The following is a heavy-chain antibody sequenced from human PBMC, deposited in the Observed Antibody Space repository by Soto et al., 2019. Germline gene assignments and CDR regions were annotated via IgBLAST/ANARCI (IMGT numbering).Heavy chain of an antibody. J-gene: IGHJ6*02. CDR3: ARGVGMVATYPAAPKKNYGMDV. Sequence: SETLSLTCAVYGGSFSGYYWSWIRQPPGKGLEWIGEINHSGSTNYNPSLKSRVTISVDTSKNQFSLKLSSVTAADTAVYYCARGVGMVATYPAAPKKNYGMDVWGQGTTVTVSS. V-gene: IGHV4-34*01. CDR1: GGSFSGYY. D-gene: IGHD5-12*01. CDR2: INHSGST.